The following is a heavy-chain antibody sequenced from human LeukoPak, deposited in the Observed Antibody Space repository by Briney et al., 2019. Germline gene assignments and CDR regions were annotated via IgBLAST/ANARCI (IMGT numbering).Heavy chain of an antibody. CDR2: NDPKRGGT. CDR1: GYTFTDYY. D-gene: IGHD2-8*01. Sequence: ASVKVSCKAHGYTFTDYYIHWVRQAPGQGLEWMGWNDPKRGGTNYAQKFQGRVTMTRDTSISTAYMELSRLTSDDTAVYYCARGFSYTNFWGQGTLVTVSS. V-gene: IGHV1-2*02. CDR3: ARGFSYTNF. J-gene: IGHJ4*02.